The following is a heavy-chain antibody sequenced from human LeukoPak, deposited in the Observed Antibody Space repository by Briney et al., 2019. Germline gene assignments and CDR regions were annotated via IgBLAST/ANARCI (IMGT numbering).Heavy chain of an antibody. CDR2: ISASGGST. CDR1: GFTFSSFA. CDR3: AKDLHGDYVRWGDY. V-gene: IGHV3-23*01. J-gene: IGHJ4*02. Sequence: GGSLRLSCAASGFTFSSFAMHWVRQAPGKGLEWVSSISASGGSTWYADSVKGRFTLSRDNSKSTLYLQTNSLGAEDTALYYCAKDLHGDYVRWGDYWGQGTLVTVSS. D-gene: IGHD4-17*01.